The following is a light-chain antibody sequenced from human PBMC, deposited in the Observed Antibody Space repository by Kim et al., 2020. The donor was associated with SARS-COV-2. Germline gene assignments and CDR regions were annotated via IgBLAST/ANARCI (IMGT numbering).Light chain of an antibody. CDR3: QTWDSSSVI. J-gene: IGLJ2*01. CDR2: QDT. V-gene: IGLV3-1*01. CDR1: KLEDKY. Sequence: SVSPGKTARITCSGDKLEDKYVCWYQQKAGQSPVLLIYQDTKWPSGIPERFSGSNSGNTATLTISGTQAMDEADYYCQTWDSSSVIFGGGTQLTVL.